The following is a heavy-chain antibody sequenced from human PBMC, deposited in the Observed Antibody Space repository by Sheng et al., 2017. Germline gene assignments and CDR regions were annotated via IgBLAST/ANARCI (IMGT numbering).Heavy chain of an antibody. CDR3: ARDDSIVVVPAATHYYYYGMDV. V-gene: IGHV3-11*01. J-gene: IGHJ6*02. CDR1: GFTFSDYY. CDR2: ISSSGSTI. D-gene: IGHD2-2*01. Sequence: VQLVEPGGGLVQPGGSLRLSCAASGFTFSDYYMSWIRQAPGKGLEWVSYISSSGSTIYYADSVKGRFTISRDNAKNSLYLQMNSLRAEDTAVYYCARDDSIVVVPAATHYYYYGMDVWDQGP.